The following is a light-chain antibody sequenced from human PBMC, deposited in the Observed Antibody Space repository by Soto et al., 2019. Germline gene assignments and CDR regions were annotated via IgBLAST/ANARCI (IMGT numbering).Light chain of an antibody. V-gene: IGKV1-39*01. CDR1: QSISSY. CDR2: AAS. J-gene: IGKJ1*01. Sequence: DIQMTQSPSSLSASVGDRVTITCRASQSISSYLNWYQQKPGKAPKLLIYAASSLQSGVPSRFSGSGSGTDFTLTISSLQPEDFANYYCQQRYSTPWTFGQGTKVEMK. CDR3: QQRYSTPWT.